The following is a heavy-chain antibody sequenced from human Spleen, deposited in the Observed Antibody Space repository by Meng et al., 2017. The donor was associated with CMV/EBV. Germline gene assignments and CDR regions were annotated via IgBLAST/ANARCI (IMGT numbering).Heavy chain of an antibody. Sequence: GESLKISCKGSGYSFTSYWIGWVRQMPGKGLEWMGIIYPGDSDTRYSPSFHGQVTISADKSISTAYRQWSSLKASDTAMYYCARHPFPTNGAFDIWGQGTMVTVSS. CDR2: IYPGDSDT. D-gene: IGHD2-2*01. CDR1: GYSFTSYW. J-gene: IGHJ3*02. V-gene: IGHV5-51*01. CDR3: ARHPFPTNGAFDI.